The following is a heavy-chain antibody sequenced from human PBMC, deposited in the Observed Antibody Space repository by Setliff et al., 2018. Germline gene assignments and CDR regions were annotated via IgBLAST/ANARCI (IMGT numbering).Heavy chain of an antibody. CDR1: GFSISSGYC. V-gene: IGHV4-38-2*01. D-gene: IGHD6-6*01. J-gene: IGHJ4*02. Sequence: PSETLSLTCAVSGFSISSGYCWGWIRQPPGKGLEWIVNIHHSGKAYYNPSLKSRVTMSVDVSKSQFSLRLSSVTAADTAVYYCARGRNVAARLLDSWGQGAQVTVSS. CDR2: IHHSGKA. CDR3: ARGRNVAARLLDS.